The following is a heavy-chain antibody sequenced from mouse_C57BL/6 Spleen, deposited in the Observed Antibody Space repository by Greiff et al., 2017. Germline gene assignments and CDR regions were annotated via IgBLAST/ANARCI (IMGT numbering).Heavy chain of an antibody. J-gene: IGHJ2*01. CDR3: ARVDCYYPAY. V-gene: IGHV1-69*01. D-gene: IGHD2-3*01. CDR1: GYTFTSYW. Sequence: QVQLQQPGAELVMPGASVKLSCKASGYTFTSYWMHWVKQRPGQGLEWIGEIDPTASYTTYNQKFKGKSTLTVDKSSSTAYMQLSSLTSEDSAVYYCARVDCYYPAYWGQGTTLTVSS. CDR2: IDPTASYT.